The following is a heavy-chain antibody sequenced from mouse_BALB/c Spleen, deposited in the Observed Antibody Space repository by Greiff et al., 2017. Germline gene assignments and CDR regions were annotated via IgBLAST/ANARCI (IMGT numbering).Heavy chain of an antibody. CDR3: ARYRGHYFDY. D-gene: IGHD2-14*01. CDR2: INPSTGYT. J-gene: IGHJ2*01. CDR1: GYTFTSYW. V-gene: IGHV1-7*01. Sequence: VQLQESGAELAKPGASVKMSCKASGYTFTSYWMHWVKQRPGQGLEWIGYINPSTGYTEYNQKFKDKATLTADKSSSTAYMQLSSLTSEDSAVYYCARYRGHYFDYWGQGTTLTVSS.